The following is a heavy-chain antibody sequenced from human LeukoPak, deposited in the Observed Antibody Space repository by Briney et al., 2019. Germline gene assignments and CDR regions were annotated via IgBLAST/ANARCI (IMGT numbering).Heavy chain of an antibody. D-gene: IGHD6-19*01. V-gene: IGHV3-9*01. CDR3: AKDMGGGRLVRFYFDY. Sequence: GRSLRLSCAASGFTFDDYAMHWVRQAPGKGLEWVSGISWNSGSIGYADSVKGRFTISRDNAKNSLYLQMNSLRAEGTALYYCAKDMGGGRLVRFYFDYWGQGTLVTVSS. CDR2: ISWNSGSI. CDR1: GFTFDDYA. J-gene: IGHJ4*02.